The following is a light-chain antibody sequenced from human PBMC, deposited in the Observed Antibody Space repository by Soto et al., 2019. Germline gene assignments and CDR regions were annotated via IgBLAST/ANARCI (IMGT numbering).Light chain of an antibody. CDR1: QNIRSY. CDR3: QQGYTTRWT. CDR2: ATS. Sequence: DIQMTQSPTSLSASVGDRVTITCRASQNIRSYLNWYQQIPGKAPNLLIYATSILQTGVPSRFSGSGTVTDFTLTINGLQPEDLATYYCQQGYTTRWTFGQGTKVEIK. V-gene: IGKV1-39*01. J-gene: IGKJ1*01.